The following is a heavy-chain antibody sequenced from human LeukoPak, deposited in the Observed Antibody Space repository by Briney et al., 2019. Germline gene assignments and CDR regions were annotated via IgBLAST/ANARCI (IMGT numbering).Heavy chain of an antibody. CDR2: IKQDGSEK. D-gene: IGHD2-2*01. Sequence: PGGSLRLSCAASGFTFSSYWMSWVRQAPGKGLEWVANIKQDGSEKYYVDSVKGRFTISRDNAKNSLYLQMNSLRAEDTAVYYCARESGKGYCSSTSCSPSFDIWGQGTMVTVSS. CDR1: GFTFSSYW. CDR3: ARESGKGYCSSTSCSPSFDI. J-gene: IGHJ3*02. V-gene: IGHV3-7*01.